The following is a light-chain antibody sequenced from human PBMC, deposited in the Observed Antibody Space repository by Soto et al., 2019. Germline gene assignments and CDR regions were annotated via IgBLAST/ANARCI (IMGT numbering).Light chain of an antibody. CDR3: QQYTGPPTT. CDR1: QSVTSSY. J-gene: IGKJ1*01. V-gene: IGKV3-20*01. Sequence: EIVLTQSPGTLSLSPGERATLSWRASQSVTSSYLAWYQQKPGQAPRLLIYGASTRAAGIPDRFSGSGSGTDFTLTITRLEPEDSAVYFCQQYTGPPTTFGQGTKVDI. CDR2: GAS.